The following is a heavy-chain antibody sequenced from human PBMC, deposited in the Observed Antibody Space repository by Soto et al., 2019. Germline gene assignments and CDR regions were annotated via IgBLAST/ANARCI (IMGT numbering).Heavy chain of an antibody. Sequence: SETLSLTCAVSGGSISSGGYSWSWIRQPPGKGLELIGYIYHSASTYYNPSLKSRVTISVDRSKNQLSLKLSSVTAADPAVYYCARVPVHYDILTGYYFDYFDYWGQGTLVTVSS. V-gene: IGHV4-30-2*01. CDR3: ARVPVHYDILTGYYFDYFDY. CDR2: IYHSAST. J-gene: IGHJ4*02. CDR1: GGSISSGGYS. D-gene: IGHD3-9*01.